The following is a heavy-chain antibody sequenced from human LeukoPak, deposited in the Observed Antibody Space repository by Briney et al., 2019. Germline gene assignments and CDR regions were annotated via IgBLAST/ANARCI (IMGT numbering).Heavy chain of an antibody. CDR1: GVSISTSY. CDR2: IYYSET. V-gene: IGHV4-59*08. J-gene: IGHJ3*02. D-gene: IGHD5-24*01. Sequence: PSETLSLTCTVSGVSISTSYWSWVRQPPGKGLEWIAYIYYSETNYNPSLKTRVTISADMSKNQLSLKLNSVAAADTAVYYCARLNAYKSVFVIWGGRGIVTVSS. CDR3: ARLNAYKSVFVI.